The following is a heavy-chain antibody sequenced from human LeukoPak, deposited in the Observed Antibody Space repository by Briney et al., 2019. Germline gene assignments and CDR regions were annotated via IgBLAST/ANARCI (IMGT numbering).Heavy chain of an antibody. D-gene: IGHD5-18*01. V-gene: IGHV3-9*03. CDR1: GFTFDDYA. CDR3: AKSVDTAIDYYFDY. Sequence: GGSLRLSCAASGFTFDDYAMHWVRQAPGKGLEWVSGISWNSGSIGYVDSVKGRFTISRDNAKNSLYLQMNSLRAEDMALYYCAKSVDTAIDYYFDYWGQGTLVTVSS. J-gene: IGHJ4*02. CDR2: ISWNSGSI.